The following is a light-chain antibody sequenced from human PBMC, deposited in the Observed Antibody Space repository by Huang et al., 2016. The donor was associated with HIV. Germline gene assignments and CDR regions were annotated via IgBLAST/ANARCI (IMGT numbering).Light chain of an antibody. V-gene: IGKV1-27*01. CDR3: QRYDTAPRA. CDR2: SAS. CDR1: QDIGNF. J-gene: IGKJ1*01. Sequence: DIQMTQSPPSLSASQGVRVTLTCRASQDIGNFLAWFQQKPGGIPKLLIYSASTLQLGVPSRVTGRGSGTEFTLTITNLQPEDVATYYCQRYDTAPRAFGPGTKVDIK.